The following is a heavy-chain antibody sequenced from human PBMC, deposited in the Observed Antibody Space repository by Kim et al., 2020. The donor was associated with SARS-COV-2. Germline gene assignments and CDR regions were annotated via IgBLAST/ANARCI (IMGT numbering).Heavy chain of an antibody. CDR1: GFTFNEYG. CDR2: INWNAGIL. D-gene: IGHD3-22*01. V-gene: IGHV3-20*04. J-gene: IGHJ4*02. CDR3: ARLGPYDSSGYSFDY. Sequence: GGSLRLSCAASGFTFNEYGMTWVRHAPGKGLEWVSAINWNAGILAYADSVKGRFTISRDNVKNSLYLQMNSLRVEDTALYYCARLGPYDSSGYSFDYWGQGILFTVSS.